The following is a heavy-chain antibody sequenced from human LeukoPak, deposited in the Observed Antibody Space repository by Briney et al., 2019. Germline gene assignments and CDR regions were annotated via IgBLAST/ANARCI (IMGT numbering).Heavy chain of an antibody. CDR1: GFTFSSYW. Sequence: GGSLRLSCAASGFTFSSYWMTWVRQAPGKGPEFVANIKQDGSEKKYADSLKGRFTISRDNAKNSVFLQINSLRVEDTAVYYCAREDGYNTMNHWGQGTLVTVSS. CDR3: AREDGYNTMNH. J-gene: IGHJ5*02. D-gene: IGHD5-24*01. CDR2: IKQDGSEK. V-gene: IGHV3-7*01.